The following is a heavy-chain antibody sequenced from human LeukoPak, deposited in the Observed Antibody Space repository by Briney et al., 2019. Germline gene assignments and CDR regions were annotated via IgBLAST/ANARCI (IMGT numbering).Heavy chain of an antibody. CDR3: VRDEDLYSPTWYVFDY. CDR2: ITSRAAYT. J-gene: IGHJ4*02. CDR1: GFTFSSYA. Sequence: GESLRLSCAASGFTFSSYAMSWVRQAPAKGLAWVSAITSRAAYTFYADSVKGRLPSSRDNSRNKLYLQTNSLRAEDTAIYYCVRDEDLYSPTWYVFDYWGQGTLVTVSS. D-gene: IGHD5-12*01. V-gene: IGHV3-23*01.